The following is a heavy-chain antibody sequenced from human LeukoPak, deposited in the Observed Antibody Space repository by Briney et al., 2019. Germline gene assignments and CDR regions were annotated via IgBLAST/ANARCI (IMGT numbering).Heavy chain of an antibody. D-gene: IGHD3-10*01. CDR2: IRYDGSNK. J-gene: IGHJ5*02. CDR1: GFTFSSYG. CDR3: ARIRRSDNWFDP. V-gene: IGHV3-30*02. Sequence: GGSLRLSCAASGFTFSSYGMHWVRQAPGKGLEWVAFIRYDGSNKYYADSVKGRFTISRDNSKNTLYLQMNSLRAEDTAVYYCARIRRSDNWFDPWGQGTLVTVSS.